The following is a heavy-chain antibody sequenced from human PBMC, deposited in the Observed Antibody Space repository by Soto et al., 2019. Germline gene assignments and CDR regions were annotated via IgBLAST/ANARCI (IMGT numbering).Heavy chain of an antibody. Sequence: EVQLVQSGAEVKKPGESLKISCKGSGYSFTSYWIGWVSQMPGKGLEWMGNLYPGDSDTRYSPSFQGPVTISADKSISTAYRQWSSLKASDTAMYYCARQEVVGVIRFLAWSTGQHWGKGTLVTVSS. CDR3: ARQEVVGVIRFLAWSTGQH. V-gene: IGHV5-51*01. CDR1: GYSFTSYW. J-gene: IGHJ1*01. CDR2: LYPGDSDT. D-gene: IGHD3-3*01.